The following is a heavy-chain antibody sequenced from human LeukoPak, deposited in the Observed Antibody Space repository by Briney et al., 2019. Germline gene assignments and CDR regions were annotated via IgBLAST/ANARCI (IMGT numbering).Heavy chain of an antibody. D-gene: IGHD6-6*01. V-gene: IGHV4-59*08. J-gene: IGHJ4*02. CDR3: ARHSGPYSSSSSFDY. CDR2: ISYSGST. CDR1: GGSISSYY. Sequence: SETLSLTCTVSGGSISSYYWTWIRQPPGKGLEWIGYISYSGSTNYNPSLKSPVTISVDTSKNQFSLRLNSVTAADTAVYYCARHSGPYSSSSSFDYWGQGILVTVSS.